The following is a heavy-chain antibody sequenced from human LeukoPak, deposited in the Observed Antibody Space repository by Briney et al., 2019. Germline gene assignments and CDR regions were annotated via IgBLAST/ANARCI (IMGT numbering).Heavy chain of an antibody. CDR1: GGSISSYY. J-gene: IGHJ3*02. V-gene: IGHV4-59*01. CDR2: VHYIGST. D-gene: IGHD4-23*01. Sequence: SETLSLTCSVSGGSISSYYWSWIRQPPGKGLEWIGYVHYIGSTKSNPSLKSRVTISIDASEKQLSLKMNSVTAADTAVYFCATNYGGNSNDAFDIWGQGTMVTVSS. CDR3: ATNYGGNSNDAFDI.